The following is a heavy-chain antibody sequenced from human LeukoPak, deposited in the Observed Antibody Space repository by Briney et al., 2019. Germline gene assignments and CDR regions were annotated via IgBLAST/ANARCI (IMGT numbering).Heavy chain of an antibody. Sequence: PSQTLSLTCTVSGGSISSGNYYWSWIRQPPGKGLEWIGYIYHSGSTPYNPSLKSRVTISVDRSKNQFSLKLSSVTAADTAVYYCASVEYDYWSGYSGFDPWGQGTLVTVSS. CDR3: ASVEYDYWSGYSGFDP. J-gene: IGHJ5*02. CDR2: IYHSGST. CDR1: GGSISSGNYY. D-gene: IGHD3-3*01. V-gene: IGHV4-30-2*01.